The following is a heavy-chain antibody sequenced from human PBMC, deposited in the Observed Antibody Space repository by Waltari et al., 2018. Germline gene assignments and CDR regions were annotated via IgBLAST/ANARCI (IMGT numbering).Heavy chain of an antibody. Sequence: EVQLLESGGGLVRPGGSLRLSCAAPGLCCRRYNLNWVRQPPGKGLEWVASISSDSSYMHYADSVKGRFTISRDNAKNSLYLQLNSLRAEDTAVYYCATGGWGFYLGYWGQGTLVTVSS. V-gene: IGHV3-21*02. CDR3: ATGGWGFYLGY. CDR2: ISSDSSYM. CDR1: GLCCRRYN. D-gene: IGHD7-27*01. J-gene: IGHJ4*02.